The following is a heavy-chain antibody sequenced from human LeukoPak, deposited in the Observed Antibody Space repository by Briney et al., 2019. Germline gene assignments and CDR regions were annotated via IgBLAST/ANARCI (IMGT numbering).Heavy chain of an antibody. CDR1: GFTFSSYG. Sequence: PGGSLRLSCAASGFTFSSYGMHWVRQAPGKGLEWVAFIRYDGSNKYYADSVKGRFTIPRDNSKNTLYLQMNSLRAEDTAVYYCAATALYCSGVSCYDYWGQGTLVTVSS. CDR2: IRYDGSNK. CDR3: AATALYCSGVSCYDY. V-gene: IGHV3-30*02. J-gene: IGHJ4*02. D-gene: IGHD2-15*01.